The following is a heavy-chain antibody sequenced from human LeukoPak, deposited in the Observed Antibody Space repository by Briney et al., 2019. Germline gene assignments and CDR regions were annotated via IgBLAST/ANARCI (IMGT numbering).Heavy chain of an antibody. D-gene: IGHD6-13*01. Sequence: GGSLRLSCAASGFTFSSYSMNWVRQAPGKGLEWVSSISTSSIYIYYADSVKGRFTISRDNARNSLYLQMNSLRAEDTAVYYCAKEISSSWFEHWGQGTLVTVSS. CDR2: ISTSSIYI. CDR1: GFTFSSYS. J-gene: IGHJ5*02. CDR3: AKEISSSWFEH. V-gene: IGHV3-21*01.